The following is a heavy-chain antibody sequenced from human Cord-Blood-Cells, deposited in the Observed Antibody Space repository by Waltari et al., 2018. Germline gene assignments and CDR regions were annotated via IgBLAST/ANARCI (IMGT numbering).Heavy chain of an antibody. CDR3: ARDGIAARRRGFDY. J-gene: IGHJ4*02. V-gene: IGHV3-7*01. CDR2: IKQDGSEK. D-gene: IGHD6-6*01. CDR1: GFPLSSYW. Sequence: EVQLVESGGGLVQPGGSLRLSCAASGFPLSSYWMSWVRQAPGKGLEWVANIKQDGSEKYYVDSVKGRFTISRDNAKNSLYLQMNSLRAEDTAVYYCARDGIAARRRGFDYWGQGTLVTVSS.